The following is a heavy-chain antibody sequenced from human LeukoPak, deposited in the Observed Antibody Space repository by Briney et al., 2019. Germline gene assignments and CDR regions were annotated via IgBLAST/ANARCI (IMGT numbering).Heavy chain of an antibody. Sequence: GGSLRLSCAASGFTFSSYATHWVRQAPGKGLEWVAVISYDGSNKYYADSVKGRFTISRDNSKNTLYLQMNSLRAEDTAVYYCAKDSSSWLDYYYYGMDVWGQGTTVTVSS. CDR1: GFTFSSYA. CDR2: ISYDGSNK. V-gene: IGHV3-30*04. D-gene: IGHD6-13*01. J-gene: IGHJ6*02. CDR3: AKDSSSWLDYYYYGMDV.